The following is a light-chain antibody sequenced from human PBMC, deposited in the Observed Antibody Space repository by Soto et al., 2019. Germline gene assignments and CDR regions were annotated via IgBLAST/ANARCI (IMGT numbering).Light chain of an antibody. Sequence: SALTRPPSASGSPGRSVASACTGTSSDVGGYNYVSWYQQHPGKAPKLMIYEVNKRPSGVPDRFSGSKSGNTASLTVSGLQAEDEADYYCSSYAGSSNVFGTGTKVTVL. CDR3: SSYAGSSNV. J-gene: IGLJ1*01. CDR1: SSDVGGYNY. V-gene: IGLV2-8*01. CDR2: EVN.